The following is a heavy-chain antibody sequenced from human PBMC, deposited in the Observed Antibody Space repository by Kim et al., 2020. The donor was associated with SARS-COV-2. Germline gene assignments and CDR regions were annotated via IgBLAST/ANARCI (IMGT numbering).Heavy chain of an antibody. J-gene: IGHJ4*02. V-gene: IGHV3-21*01. Sequence: YIYYADSVKGRFTISRDNAKNSLYLQMNSLRAEDTAVYYCARDPRLGVGYWGQGTLVTVSS. CDR3: ARDPRLGVGY. CDR2: YI. D-gene: IGHD3-16*01.